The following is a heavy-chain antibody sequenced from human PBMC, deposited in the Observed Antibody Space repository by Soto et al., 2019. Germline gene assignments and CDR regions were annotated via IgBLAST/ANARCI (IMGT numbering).Heavy chain of an antibody. CDR1: GYTFTSYD. D-gene: IGHD2-2*01. CDR3: ARGHVVPAAMYLNWFDP. J-gene: IGHJ5*02. V-gene: IGHV1-8*01. CDR2: MNPNSGNT. Sequence: QVQLVPSGAEVKKPGASVKVSCKASGYTFTSYDINWVRQATGQGLEWMGWMNPNSGNTGYAQKFQGRVTITRTTSISTAYMELSSLRSEDTAVYYCARGHVVPAAMYLNWFDPWGQGTLVTVSS.